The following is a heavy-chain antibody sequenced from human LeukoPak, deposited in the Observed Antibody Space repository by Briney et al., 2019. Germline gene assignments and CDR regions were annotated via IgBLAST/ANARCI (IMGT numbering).Heavy chain of an antibody. CDR3: ARQAYDILTGSGTYYFDY. CDR2: IYYSGST. V-gene: IGHV4-39*01. CDR1: GGSISSSSYY. J-gene: IGHJ4*02. Sequence: PSETLSLTCTVSGGSISSSSYYWGWIRQPPGKGLEWIGSIYYSGSTYYNPSLKSRVTISVDTSKNQFSLKLSSVTAADTAVYYCARQAYDILTGSGTYYFDYWGQGTLVTVSS. D-gene: IGHD3-9*01.